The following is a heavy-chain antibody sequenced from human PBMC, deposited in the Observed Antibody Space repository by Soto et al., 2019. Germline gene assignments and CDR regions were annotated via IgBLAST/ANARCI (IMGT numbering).Heavy chain of an antibody. CDR2: IYYSGST. D-gene: IGHD4-17*01. V-gene: IGHV4-59*01. J-gene: IGHJ4*02. CDR3: ARDRGDYFDY. CDR1: GGSISSYY. Sequence: WETLSLTCTVSGGSISSYYWSWIRQPPGKGLEWIGYIYYSGSTNYNPSLKSRVTISVDTSKNQFSLKLSSVTAADTAVYYCARDRGDYFDYWGQGTLVTVSS.